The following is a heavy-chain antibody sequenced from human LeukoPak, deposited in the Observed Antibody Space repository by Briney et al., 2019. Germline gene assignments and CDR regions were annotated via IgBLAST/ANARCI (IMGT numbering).Heavy chain of an antibody. V-gene: IGHV3-66*02. D-gene: IGHD2-2*01. CDR2: ICSGGST. J-gene: IGHJ3*02. CDR1: GFTVSSNY. Sequence: VGSLRLSCAGSGFTVSSNYMSWVRQAPGKGLEWVSVICSGGSTYYADSVRGRFTISRDNSKNRLYLQMNSLRAVDTAVYYCAREYCSSMSCSSDDASDICGQGTMVTVSS. CDR3: AREYCSSMSCSSDDASDI.